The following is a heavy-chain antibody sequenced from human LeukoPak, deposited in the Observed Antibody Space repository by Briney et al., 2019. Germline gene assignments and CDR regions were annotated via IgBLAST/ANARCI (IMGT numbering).Heavy chain of an antibody. CDR3: ARVGRTDDLCYYDSSGYYCDDAFDI. J-gene: IGHJ3*02. D-gene: IGHD3-22*01. V-gene: IGHV1-2*04. CDR1: GYTFTGYY. Sequence: ASVKVSCKASGYTFTGYYMHWVRQAPGLGLEWMGWINPNSGGTNYAQKFQGWVTMTRDTSISTAYMELSRLRSDDTAVYYCARVGRTDDLCYYDSSGYYCDDAFDIWGQGTMVTVSS. CDR2: INPNSGGT.